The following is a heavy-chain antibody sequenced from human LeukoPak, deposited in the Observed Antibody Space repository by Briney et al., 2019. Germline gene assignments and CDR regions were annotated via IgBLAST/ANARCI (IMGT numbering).Heavy chain of an antibody. CDR2: ICTSGST. J-gene: IGHJ2*01. Sequence: ETLSLTCTVSGGSISSYYWSWIRQPAGKGLEWIGRICTSGSTNYNPSLKSRVPMSVDTSKNQFSLKLSSVTAADTAVYYCARDLWPDWYFDLWGRGTLVTVSS. CDR1: GGSISSYY. D-gene: IGHD2-21*01. CDR3: ARDLWPDWYFDL. V-gene: IGHV4-4*07.